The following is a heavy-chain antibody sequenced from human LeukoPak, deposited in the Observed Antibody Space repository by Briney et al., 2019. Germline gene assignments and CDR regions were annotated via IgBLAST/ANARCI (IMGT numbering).Heavy chain of an antibody. Sequence: SETLSLTCTVSGGSISSGGYYWSWIRQHPGKGLEWIGYIYYSGSTYYNPSLKSRVAISVDTSKNQFSLNLSSVTAADTAVYYCARDKIQQLVPLGAFDIWGQGTMVTVSS. CDR3: ARDKIQQLVPLGAFDI. V-gene: IGHV4-31*03. CDR1: GGSISSGGYY. J-gene: IGHJ3*02. D-gene: IGHD6-13*01. CDR2: IYYSGST.